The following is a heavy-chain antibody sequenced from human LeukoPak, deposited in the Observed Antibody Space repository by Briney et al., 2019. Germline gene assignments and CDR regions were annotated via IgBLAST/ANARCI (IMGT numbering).Heavy chain of an antibody. CDR2: IYYSGSA. V-gene: IGHV4-59*01. CDR1: GGSISSYH. Sequence: ASETLSLTCTVSGGSISSYHWSWIRQPPGKGLEWIGYIYYSGSANYNPSLKSRVTISVDMSKNQFSLKLTSVTAADTAVYYCARANQQLSDLDYWGQGTLVTVSS. CDR3: ARANQQLSDLDY. D-gene: IGHD6-13*01. J-gene: IGHJ4*02.